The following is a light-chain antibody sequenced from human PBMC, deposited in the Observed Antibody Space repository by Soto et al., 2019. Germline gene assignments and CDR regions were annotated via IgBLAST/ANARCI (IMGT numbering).Light chain of an antibody. CDR1: QSISTW. Sequence: DIQLTQSPSTLSASVGDRVRITCRASQSISTWLAWYQQKPGKAPKLLIFDASSLESRVSSRFSGRGSGTQFTLTISSLQPDDFATYYCQQYSTYPWTFGQGTKVDIK. CDR2: DAS. J-gene: IGKJ1*01. V-gene: IGKV1-5*01. CDR3: QQYSTYPWT.